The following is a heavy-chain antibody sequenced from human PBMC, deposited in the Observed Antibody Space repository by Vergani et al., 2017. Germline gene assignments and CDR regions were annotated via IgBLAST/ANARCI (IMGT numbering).Heavy chain of an antibody. CDR3: ATKSCGTPGCQIGYFRE. Sequence: QVHLVESGGGVVQPGRSLRLSCVVSGFTSSYYGMHWVRQAPGKGLEWGAEISYDGTQKYYADSVKGRFTISRDNSKSTLYLQMNSLRTEDTAVYYCATKSCGTPGCQIGYFREWGQGTLVTVSS. CDR2: ISYDGTQK. J-gene: IGHJ1*01. D-gene: IGHD1-1*01. V-gene: IGHV3-30*03. CDR1: GFTSSYYG.